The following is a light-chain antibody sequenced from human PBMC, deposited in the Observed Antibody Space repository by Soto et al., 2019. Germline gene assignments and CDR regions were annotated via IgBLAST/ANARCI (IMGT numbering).Light chain of an antibody. Sequence: DIVMTQSPDSLAVSLGERATINCKSSQSVLYSSNNKNYLAWYQQKPGQPPKLLIYWASTRESGVPDRFSGSGSVTDFTLTISSLQAEDVAVYYCQQYYSTPRWTFGQGNKLEIK. CDR2: WAS. V-gene: IGKV4-1*01. J-gene: IGKJ2*02. CDR1: QSVLYSSNNKNY. CDR3: QQYYSTPRWT.